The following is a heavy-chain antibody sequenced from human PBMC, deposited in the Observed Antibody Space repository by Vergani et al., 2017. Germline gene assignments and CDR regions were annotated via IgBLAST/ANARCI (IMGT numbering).Heavy chain of an antibody. CDR3: AVGNIAARGRTDY. Sequence: QVQLVQSGAEVKKPGASVKVSCKASGYTFTSYDMHWVRQAPGQRLEWMGWINAGNGNTKYSQKFQGRVTITRDTSASTAYMELSSLRSEDTAVYYCAVGNIAARGRTDYWGQGTLVTVSS. CDR1: GYTFTSYD. J-gene: IGHJ4*02. V-gene: IGHV1-3*01. D-gene: IGHD6-6*01. CDR2: INAGNGNT.